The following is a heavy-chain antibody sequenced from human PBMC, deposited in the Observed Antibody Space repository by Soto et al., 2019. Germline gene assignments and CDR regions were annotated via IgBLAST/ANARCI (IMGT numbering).Heavy chain of an antibody. CDR2: IIPILGIT. CDR3: ARDPRSITGTTSSEDFQY. D-gene: IGHD1-20*01. CDR1: GGTFSGYA. Sequence: QAHLMQSGAEVQKPGSSVKVSCKASGGTFSGYAISWVRQRPGRGLEWMGGIIPILGITSYAEKFQGRITIAADESTGTAFMDLRSLISEDTAVYYCARDPRSITGTTSSEDFQYWGPGTLVSVSS. V-gene: IGHV1-69*01. J-gene: IGHJ1*01.